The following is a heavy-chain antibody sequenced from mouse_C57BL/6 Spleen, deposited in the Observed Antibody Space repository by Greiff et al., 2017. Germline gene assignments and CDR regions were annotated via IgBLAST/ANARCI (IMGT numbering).Heavy chain of an antibody. V-gene: IGHV1-50*01. J-gene: IGHJ2*01. Sequence: VQLQQPGAELVKPGASVKLSCKASGYTFTSYWMQWVKQRPGQGLEWIGEIDPSDSYTNYNQKFKGKATLTVDTSSSTAYMQLSSLTSEDSAVYYCARRLQLRLLDYWGQGTTLTVSS. CDR3: ARRLQLRLLDY. CDR1: GYTFTSYW. D-gene: IGHD3-2*02. CDR2: IDPSDSYT.